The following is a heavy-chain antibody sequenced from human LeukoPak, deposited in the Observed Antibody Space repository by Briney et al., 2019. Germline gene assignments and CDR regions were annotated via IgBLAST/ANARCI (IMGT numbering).Heavy chain of an antibody. CDR2: INPHSGDT. CDR1: GYTFTGYD. V-gene: IGHV1-2*02. D-gene: IGHD3-10*01. CDR3: ARGEGSFDAFDI. Sequence: ASVKVSCKASGYTFTGYDVHWVRQAPGQGLEWMGWINPHSGDTSYAQNFQGRVTMTRDTSISTVYMELSRLRSDDTAVYYCARGEGSFDAFDIWGQGTMVTVSS. J-gene: IGHJ3*02.